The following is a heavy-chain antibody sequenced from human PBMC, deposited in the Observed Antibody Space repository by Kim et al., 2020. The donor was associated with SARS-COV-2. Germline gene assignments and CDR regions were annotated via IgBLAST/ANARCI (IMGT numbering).Heavy chain of an antibody. CDR3: AKAALLSHPIVVVVAVHFRGGWSAPGY. V-gene: IGHV3-23*01. J-gene: IGHJ4*02. CDR2: ISGSGGST. CDR1: GFTFSSYA. D-gene: IGHD2-15*01. Sequence: GGSLRLSCAASGFTFSSYAMSWVRQAPGKGLEWVSAISGSGGSTYYADSVKGRFTISRDNSKNTLYLQMNSLRAEDTAVYYCAKAALLSHPIVVVVAVHFRGGWSAPGYWGQGSLVTVSS.